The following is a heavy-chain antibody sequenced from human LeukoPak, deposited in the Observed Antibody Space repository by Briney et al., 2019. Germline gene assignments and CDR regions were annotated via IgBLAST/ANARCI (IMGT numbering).Heavy chain of an antibody. Sequence: ASVKVFCKASGYTFTGYYMHWVRQAPGQGLEWMGWINPNSGGTNYAQKFQGRVTMTRDTSISTAYMELSRLRSDDTAVYYCARDGIFGVVIIAFDIWGQGTMVTVSS. CDR2: INPNSGGT. CDR3: ARDGIFGVVIIAFDI. D-gene: IGHD3-3*01. J-gene: IGHJ3*02. CDR1: GYTFTGYY. V-gene: IGHV1-2*02.